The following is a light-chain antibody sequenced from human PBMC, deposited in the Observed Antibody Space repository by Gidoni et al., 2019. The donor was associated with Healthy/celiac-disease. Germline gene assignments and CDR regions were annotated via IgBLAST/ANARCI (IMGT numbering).Light chain of an antibody. V-gene: IGLV2-14*01. CDR2: EVS. CDR3: SSYTSSSTLGVV. Sequence: QSALTQPASVSGSPGQSLTISCTGTSSDVGGYNYVSWYQQHQGKAPKLMIYEVSNRPSGVSNRFSGSKSGNTASLTISGLQAEDEADYYCSSYTSSSTLGVVFGGGTKLTVL. J-gene: IGLJ2*01. CDR1: SSDVGGYNY.